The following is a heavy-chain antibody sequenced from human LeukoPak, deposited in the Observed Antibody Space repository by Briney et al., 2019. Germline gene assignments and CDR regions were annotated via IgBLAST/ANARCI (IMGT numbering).Heavy chain of an antibody. D-gene: IGHD6-6*01. CDR3: AKEGPSGQGYFDY. V-gene: IGHV3-30*18. CDR2: ISYDGSNK. CDR1: GFTFNNYG. J-gene: IGHJ4*02. Sequence: PGRSLRLSCAASGFTFNNYGMHWVRQAPGKGLEWVAVISYDGSNKYYADSVKGRFTISRDNSKNTLYLQMNSLRAEDTAVYYCAKEGPSGQGYFDYWGQGTLVTVSS.